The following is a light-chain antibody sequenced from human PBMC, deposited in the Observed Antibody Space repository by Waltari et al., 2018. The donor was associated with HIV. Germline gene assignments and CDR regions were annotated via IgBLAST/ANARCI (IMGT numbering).Light chain of an antibody. J-gene: IGLJ2*01. V-gene: IGLV1-40*01. CDR3: QSYDSSLSGSMV. CDR2: GNR. CDR1: SSNIGAGYD. Sequence: QSVLTQPPSVSGAPGQRVTISCTGSSSNIGAGYDVHWYQQLPGTAPKLRIFGNRNLPSGVPDRFAGSQSGTSASLAITGLQAEDEADYYCQSYDSSLSGSMVFGGGTKLTVL.